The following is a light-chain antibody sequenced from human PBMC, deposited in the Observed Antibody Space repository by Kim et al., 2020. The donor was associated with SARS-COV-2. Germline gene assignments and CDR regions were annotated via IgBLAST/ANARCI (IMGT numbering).Light chain of an antibody. J-gene: IGKJ2*01. CDR1: ENIGTW. Sequence: SASVGDRVTITCRDSENIGTWLAWYQQTPGRAPSLLIYLASTLESGVPSRFSGTGSGPEFSLSITSLQPDDFATYYCQHYSRFPYTFGQGTKLEI. CDR3: QHYSRFPYT. CDR2: LAS. V-gene: IGKV1-5*03.